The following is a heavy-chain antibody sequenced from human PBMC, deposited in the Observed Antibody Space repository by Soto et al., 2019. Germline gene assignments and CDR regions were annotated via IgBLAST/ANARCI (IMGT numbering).Heavy chain of an antibody. D-gene: IGHD2-15*01. Sequence: ASVTVSCKASGYTFTGYYMHWVRQAPGQGLEWMGWINPNSGGTNYAQKFQGWVTMTRDTSISTAYMELSRLRSDDTAVYYCARVGCSGGSCYDYYYGMDVWGQGTTVTVSS. CDR2: INPNSGGT. V-gene: IGHV1-2*04. CDR1: GYTFTGYY. J-gene: IGHJ6*02. CDR3: ARVGCSGGSCYDYYYGMDV.